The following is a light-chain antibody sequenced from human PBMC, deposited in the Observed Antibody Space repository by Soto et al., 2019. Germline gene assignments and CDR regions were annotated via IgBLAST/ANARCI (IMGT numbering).Light chain of an antibody. J-gene: IGKJ1*01. V-gene: IGKV1-27*01. CDR1: QDISNF. Sequence: QMTQSPSSLSGSVGDRVTISCWASQDISNFLAWYQQKPGKPPKVLIYTAITLPSGVPSRFSGSGSGTDFTLTISGLQPEDFATYYCLNYNNAPQTFGQGTKVEIK. CDR3: LNYNNAPQT. CDR2: TAI.